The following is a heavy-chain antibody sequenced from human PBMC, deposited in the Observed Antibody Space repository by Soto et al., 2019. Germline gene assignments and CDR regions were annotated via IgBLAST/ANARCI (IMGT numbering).Heavy chain of an antibody. CDR2: IYNSGGT. CDR1: GGSISSGDYC. Sequence: QLQLQESGSGLVKPSQTLSLTCAVSGGSISSGDYCWSWIRQPAGKGLEWIGYIYNSGGTYYNPSLKSRVTISVDRSKNQFSLKLSSVTAADTAAYYCARVVVAAKGGWFDPWGQGTLVTVSS. J-gene: IGHJ5*02. D-gene: IGHD2-15*01. V-gene: IGHV4-30-2*01. CDR3: ARVVVAAKGGWFDP.